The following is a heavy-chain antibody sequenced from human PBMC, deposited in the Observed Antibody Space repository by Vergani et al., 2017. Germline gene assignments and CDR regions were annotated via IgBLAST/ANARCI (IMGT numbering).Heavy chain of an antibody. CDR3: ARAKDRYSSGWYCPFDY. CDR2: IIPIFGTA. Sequence: QVQLVQSGAEVKKPGSSVKVSCKASGGTFSSYAISWVRQAPGQGLEWMGGIIPIFGTANYAQKFQGRVTITADESTSTAYMELRSLRSEDTAVYYCARAKDRYSSGWYCPFDYWGQGTLVTVSS. J-gene: IGHJ4*02. CDR1: GGTFSSYA. V-gene: IGHV1-69*01. D-gene: IGHD6-19*01.